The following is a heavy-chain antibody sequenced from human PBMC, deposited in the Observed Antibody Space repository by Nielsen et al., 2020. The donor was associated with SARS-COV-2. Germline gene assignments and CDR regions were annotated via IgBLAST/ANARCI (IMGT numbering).Heavy chain of an antibody. V-gene: IGHV4-59*01. D-gene: IGHD5-18*01. J-gene: IGHJ4*02. CDR3: ARTTRGYSYGSFDY. Sequence: SETLSLTCAVYGGSFSGYYWSWIRQTPGKGLEWIGYIYYSGSTNYNPSLKSRVTISVDTSKNQFSLKLSSVTAADTAVYYCARTTRGYSYGSFDYWGQGTLVTVSS. CDR2: IYYSGST. CDR1: GGSFSGYY.